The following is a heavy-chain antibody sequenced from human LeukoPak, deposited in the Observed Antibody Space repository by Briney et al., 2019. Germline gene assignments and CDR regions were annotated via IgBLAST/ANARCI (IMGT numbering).Heavy chain of an antibody. CDR3: AGDQYSGHWYYALDI. D-gene: IGHD6-19*01. V-gene: IGHV3-30*03. CDR2: VSHDGSNK. Sequence: GRSLRLSCAASGFTFSSYGMHWVRQAPGKGLEWVTVVSHDGSNKYYAESVKGRFTISRDNSKNTLYLQMNSLRAEDTAVYYCAGDQYSGHWYYALDIWGQGTMVTVSS. CDR1: GFTFSSYG. J-gene: IGHJ3*02.